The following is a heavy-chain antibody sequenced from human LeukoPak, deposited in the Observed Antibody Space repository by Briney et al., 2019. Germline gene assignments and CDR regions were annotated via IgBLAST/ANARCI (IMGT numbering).Heavy chain of an antibody. D-gene: IGHD6-13*01. Sequence: SGTLSLTCAVSGGSISSSNWWSWVRQPPGKGLEWIGEIYHSGSTNYNPSLKSRVTISVDKSKNQFSLKLSSVTAADTAVYYCASYPGYSSSWNDYWGQGTLVTVSS. CDR3: ASYPGYSSSWNDY. CDR2: IYHSGST. CDR1: GGSISSSNW. J-gene: IGHJ4*02. V-gene: IGHV4-4*02.